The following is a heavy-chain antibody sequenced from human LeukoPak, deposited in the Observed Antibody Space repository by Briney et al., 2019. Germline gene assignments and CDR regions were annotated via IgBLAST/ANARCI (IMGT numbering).Heavy chain of an antibody. Sequence: GGSLRLSCAASGFTFSSYAMSWVRQAPGKGLEWASAISGSGGSTYYADSVKGRFTISRDNSKNTLYLQMNSLRAEDTAVYYCGKKGSGSFSHFDYWGQGTLVTVSS. V-gene: IGHV3-23*01. J-gene: IGHJ4*02. CDR3: GKKGSGSFSHFDY. CDR1: GFTFSSYA. CDR2: ISGSGGST. D-gene: IGHD1-26*01.